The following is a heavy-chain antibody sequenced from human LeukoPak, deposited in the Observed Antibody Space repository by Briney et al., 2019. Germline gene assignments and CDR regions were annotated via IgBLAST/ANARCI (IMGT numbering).Heavy chain of an antibody. D-gene: IGHD2/OR15-2a*01. CDR2: IYHSGST. Sequence: SETLSLTCAVSGGSISSSSWWSWVRQPPGKGLEWIGEIYHSGSTNYNPSLKSRVTISVDKSKNQFSLKLSSVAAADTAVYYCARSPEYGSYYYYGMDVWGQGTTVTVSS. CDR1: GGSISSSSW. J-gene: IGHJ6*02. CDR3: ARSPEYGSYYYYGMDV. V-gene: IGHV4-4*02.